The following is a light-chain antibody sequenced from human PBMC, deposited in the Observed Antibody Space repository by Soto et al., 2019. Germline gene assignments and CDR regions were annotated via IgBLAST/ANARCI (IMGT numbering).Light chain of an antibody. J-gene: IGKJ3*01. V-gene: IGKV3-20*01. CDR3: QQYGSSPPVFT. CDR1: QSVSSSY. Sequence: EIVLTQSPGTLSLSPGERATLSCRASQSVSSSYLAWYQQKPGQAPRLLIYGASSRATGIPDRFSGSGSGTGFTLTISRREPEDFAVYYCQQYGSSPPVFTFGPGTKVDIK. CDR2: GAS.